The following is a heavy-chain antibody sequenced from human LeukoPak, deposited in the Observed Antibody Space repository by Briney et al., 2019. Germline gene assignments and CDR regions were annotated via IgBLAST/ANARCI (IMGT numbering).Heavy chain of an antibody. Sequence: PGRSLRLSCTPSGFSFRDYAFSWVRQAPGKGLEWVGFIRSRAYAATTEYAASVKGRFTISRDDSRSIAYLQMSSLKIEDIAVYYCARGGDFGVPAPLGIDAFDFWGQGTMVTVSS. D-gene: IGHD2-2*01. V-gene: IGHV3-49*04. CDR1: GFSFRDYA. J-gene: IGHJ3*01. CDR2: IRSRAYAATT. CDR3: ARGGDFGVPAPLGIDAFDF.